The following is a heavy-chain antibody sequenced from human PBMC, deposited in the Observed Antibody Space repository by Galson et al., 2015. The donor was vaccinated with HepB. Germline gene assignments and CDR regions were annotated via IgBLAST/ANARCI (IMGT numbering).Heavy chain of an antibody. J-gene: IGHJ3*02. V-gene: IGHV4-59*12. D-gene: IGHD1-20*01. CDR3: ARELITGTFDI. CDR2: FYYSGST. Sequence: LRLSCAASGFTFSSYWMSWVRQAPGKGLEWIGYFYYSGSTNYNPSLKSRVTISVDTSKNQFSLKLSSVTAADTAVYYCARELITGTFDIWGQGTMVTVSS. CDR1: GFTFSSYW.